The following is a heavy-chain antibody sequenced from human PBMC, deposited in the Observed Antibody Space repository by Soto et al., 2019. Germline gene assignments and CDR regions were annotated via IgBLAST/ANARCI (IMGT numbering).Heavy chain of an antibody. J-gene: IGHJ2*01. V-gene: IGHV1-3*05. CDR3: ARATSLWSFAL. Sequence: QVQLVQSGAEEKKPGASVKVSCKASGYTFTSYAMHWVRQAPGQRLEWMGWINAGNGNTKYSQKFQGRVTITRDTSVSTSYMELSRLRSADTAVYSCARATSLWSFALWGRGTLVTVSS. CDR1: GYTFTSYA. CDR2: INAGNGNT.